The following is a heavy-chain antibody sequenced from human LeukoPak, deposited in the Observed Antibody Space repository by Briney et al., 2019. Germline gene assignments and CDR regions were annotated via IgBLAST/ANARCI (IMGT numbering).Heavy chain of an antibody. V-gene: IGHV3-21*01. CDR2: ISSSSSYI. D-gene: IGHD6-6*01. CDR1: GFTFSSYS. Sequence: GGSLRLSCAASGFTFSSYSMNWVRQAPGKGLEWVSSISSSSSYIYYADSVKGRFTISRDNAKNSLYLQMNSLRAEDTAVYYCARDPSSSSPTYYYYYMDVWGKGTTVTVSS. CDR3: ARDPSSSSPTYYYYYMDV. J-gene: IGHJ6*03.